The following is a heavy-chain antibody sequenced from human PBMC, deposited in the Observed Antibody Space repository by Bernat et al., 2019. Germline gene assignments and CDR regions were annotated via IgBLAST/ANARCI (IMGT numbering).Heavy chain of an antibody. D-gene: IGHD5-12*01. CDR3: AMAVGLYRGYDWGNNYYYGMDV. CDR2: IYYSGST. Sequence: QVQLQESGPGLVKPSQTLSLTCTVSGGSISSADYYWSWIRQPPGKGLEWIGYIYYSGSTYYNPSLKSRVTISADTSKNQFSLKLSSVTAADTAVYYCAMAVGLYRGYDWGNNYYYGMDVWGQGTTVTVSS. J-gene: IGHJ6*02. CDR1: GGSISSADYY. V-gene: IGHV4-30-4*01.